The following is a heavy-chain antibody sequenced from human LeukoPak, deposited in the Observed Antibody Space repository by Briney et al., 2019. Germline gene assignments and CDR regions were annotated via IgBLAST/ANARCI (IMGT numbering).Heavy chain of an antibody. CDR1: DGSISSGDYY. CDR3: ASLSYGDKTFDY. J-gene: IGHJ4*02. CDR2: IYYSGST. Sequence: PSETLSLTCTVSDGSISSGDYYWSWIRQPPGKGLEWIGYIYYSGSTYYNPSLKSRVTISVDTSKNQFSLKLSSVTAADTAVYYCASLSYGDKTFDYWGQGTLVTVSS. V-gene: IGHV4-30-4*01. D-gene: IGHD4-17*01.